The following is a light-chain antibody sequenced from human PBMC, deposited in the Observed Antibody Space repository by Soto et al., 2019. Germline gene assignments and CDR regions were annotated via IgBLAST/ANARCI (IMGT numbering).Light chain of an antibody. CDR2: DAS. V-gene: IGKV3-11*01. Sequence: EVELTQSPDTLSLPPGERATLSCRASQSISSYLAWYQQKPGQAPRLLIYDASNRVTGIPDRFSGSGSGTDFTLTISSLEPEDSAVYYCQQRHMWPITFGQGTRLEIK. CDR1: QSISSY. J-gene: IGKJ5*01. CDR3: QQRHMWPIT.